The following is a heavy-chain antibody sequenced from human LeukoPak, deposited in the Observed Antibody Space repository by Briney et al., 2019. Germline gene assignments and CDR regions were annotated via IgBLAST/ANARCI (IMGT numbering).Heavy chain of an antibody. CDR3: ARGGHTAMVNSDAFDI. Sequence: ASVKVSCKASGGTFSSYAISWVRQAPGQGLEWMGGIIPIFGTANYAQTFQGRVTFTEDESTSTAYMELSSLRSEDTAVYYCARGGHTAMVNSDAFDIWGQGTMVTVSS. CDR1: GGTFSSYA. D-gene: IGHD5-18*01. V-gene: IGHV1-69*13. CDR2: IIPIFGTA. J-gene: IGHJ3*02.